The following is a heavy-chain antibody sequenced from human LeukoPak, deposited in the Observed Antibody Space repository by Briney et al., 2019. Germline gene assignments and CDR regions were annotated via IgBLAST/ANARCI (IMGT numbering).Heavy chain of an antibody. CDR2: IYYSGST. CDR1: GGSISSGDYY. V-gene: IGHV4-30-4*08. Sequence: SQTLSLTCTVSGGSISSGDYYWSWIRQSPGKGLEWIGYIYYSGSTYYNPSLKSRVTISVDTSKNQFSLKLSSVTAADTAVYYCAREVGYCSSTSCYNFDYWGQGTLVTVSS. D-gene: IGHD2-2*02. CDR3: AREVGYCSSTSCYNFDY. J-gene: IGHJ4*02.